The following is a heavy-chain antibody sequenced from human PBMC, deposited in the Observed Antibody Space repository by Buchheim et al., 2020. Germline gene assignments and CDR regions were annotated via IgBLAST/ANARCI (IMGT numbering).Heavy chain of an antibody. CDR2: ISSSSSYI. Sequence: EVQLVESGGGLVKPGGSLRLSCAASGFTFSSYGMNWVRQAPGKGLEWVSSISSSSSYIYYADSVKGRFTISRDNAKNSLYLQMNSLRAEDTAVYYCARDSLTGDYYDSSGYSDGMDVWGQGTT. D-gene: IGHD3-22*01. CDR1: GFTFSSYG. J-gene: IGHJ6*02. CDR3: ARDSLTGDYYDSSGYSDGMDV. V-gene: IGHV3-21*01.